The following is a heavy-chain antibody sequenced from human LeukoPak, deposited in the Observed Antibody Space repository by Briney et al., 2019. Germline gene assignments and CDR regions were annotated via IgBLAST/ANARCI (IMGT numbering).Heavy chain of an antibody. Sequence: PSETLSLTCTVSGGSISSYYWSWIRQPPGKGLEWIGYIYYSGSTNYNPSLKSRVTISVDTSKNQFSLKLSSVTAADTAVYYCASRGNSGFRGWFDPWGQGTLVTVSS. J-gene: IGHJ5*02. V-gene: IGHV4-59*01. D-gene: IGHD4-23*01. CDR3: ASRGNSGFRGWFDP. CDR1: GGSISSYY. CDR2: IYYSGST.